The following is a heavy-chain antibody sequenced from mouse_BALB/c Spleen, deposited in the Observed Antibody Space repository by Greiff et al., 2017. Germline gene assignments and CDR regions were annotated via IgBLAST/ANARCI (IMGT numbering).Heavy chain of an antibody. CDR3: ARWGTQRDYAMDY. CDR1: GYAFSSYW. D-gene: IGHD2-14*01. V-gene: IGHV1-80*01. CDR2: IYPGDGDT. J-gene: IGHJ4*01. Sequence: QVQLKQSGAELVRPGSSVKISCKASGYAFSSYWMNWVKQRPGQGLEWIGQIYPGDGDTNYNGKFKGKATLTADKSSSTAYMQLSSLTSEDSAVYFCARWGTQRDYAMDYWGQGTSVTVSS.